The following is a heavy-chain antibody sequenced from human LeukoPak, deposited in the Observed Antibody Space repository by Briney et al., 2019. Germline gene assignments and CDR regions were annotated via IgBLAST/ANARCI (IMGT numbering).Heavy chain of an antibody. CDR3: ARDLRGDSGSDFDY. CDR2: ISYDGSNK. CDR1: GFTFSSYA. V-gene: IGHV3-30*04. J-gene: IGHJ4*02. D-gene: IGHD1-26*01. Sequence: GGSLRLSCAASGFTFSSYAMHWVRQAPGRGLEWVAVISYDGSNKYYADSVKGRFTISRDNSKNTLYLQMNSLRAEDTAVYYCARDLRGDSGSDFDYWGQGTLVTVSS.